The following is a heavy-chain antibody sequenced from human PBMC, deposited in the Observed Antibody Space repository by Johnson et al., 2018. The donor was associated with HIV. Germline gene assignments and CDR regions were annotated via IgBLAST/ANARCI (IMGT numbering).Heavy chain of an antibody. CDR3: VRRDSGSLSFDI. CDR1: GFMFDDHG. CDR2: IHWNGGAT. J-gene: IGHJ3*02. V-gene: IGHV3-20*04. D-gene: IGHD1-26*01. Sequence: VQLVESGGGLVQPGGSLRLSCEGFGFMFDDHGLSWIRQAPGKGLEWVSGIHWNGGATGYADSVKGRCTISRDNDRNSLYLQMNNLRVEDTALYYCVRRDSGSLSFDIWGQGTMVSVSS.